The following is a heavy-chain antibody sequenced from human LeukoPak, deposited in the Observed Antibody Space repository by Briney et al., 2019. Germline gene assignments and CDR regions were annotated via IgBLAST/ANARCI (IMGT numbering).Heavy chain of an antibody. CDR1: GFTFSSYW. D-gene: IGHD4-17*01. CDR2: INSDGSST. Sequence: PGGSLRLSCAASGFTFSSYWMHWVRQAPGKGLVWVSRINSDGSSTSYADSVKGRFTISRDNSKNTLYLQMDSLRAEDTAVYYCARPQTTVTSFFDYWGQGTLVTVSS. CDR3: ARPQTTVTSFFDY. V-gene: IGHV3-74*01. J-gene: IGHJ4*02.